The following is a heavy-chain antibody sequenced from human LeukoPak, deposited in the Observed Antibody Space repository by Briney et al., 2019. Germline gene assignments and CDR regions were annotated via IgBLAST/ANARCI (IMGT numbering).Heavy chain of an antibody. D-gene: IGHD3-10*01. CDR1: NGSISSSTYY. J-gene: IGHJ4*02. V-gene: IGHV4-39*01. CDR2: IYYSGST. CDR3: ARHMGGGLDY. Sequence: PSETLFLTCTVSNGSISSSTYYWGWIRQPPEKGLEWIGTIYYSGSTYYNPSLKSRVTISVDTSKNQFSLKLSSMTAADTAVYYCARHMGGGLDYWGQGTLVTVSS.